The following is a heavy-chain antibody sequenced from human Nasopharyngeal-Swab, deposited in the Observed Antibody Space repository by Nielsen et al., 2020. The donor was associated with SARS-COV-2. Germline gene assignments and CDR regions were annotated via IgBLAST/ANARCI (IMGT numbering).Heavy chain of an antibody. V-gene: IGHV4-39*07. CDR3: VREAAAATQLLDF. D-gene: IGHD6-13*01. J-gene: IGHJ4*02. CDR1: GVSISSSDYS. CDR2: TYFTGNT. Sequence: SETLSLTCSVSGVSISSSDYSWGWIRQPPGQGLEWVGTTYFTGNTYYNPSLKSRVTISIDRSKNQFSLKLTSVTAADTAVYYCVREAAAATQLLDFWGQGTLVTVSS.